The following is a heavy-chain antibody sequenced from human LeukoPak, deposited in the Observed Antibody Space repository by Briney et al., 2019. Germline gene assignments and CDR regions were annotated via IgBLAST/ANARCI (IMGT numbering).Heavy chain of an antibody. D-gene: IGHD1-14*01. CDR3: ARQPGGTAAFDV. V-gene: IGHV4-59*08. Sequence: KSSETLSLTCTVSGGSLNSYYWSWIRQPPGKRLEWIGYISYTGGEINYNPSLKSRLTLSVDTSKHQFSLMLTSVTAADTAIYYCARQPGGTAAFDVWAQGTMVTVSS. CDR1: GGSLNSYY. J-gene: IGHJ3*01. CDR2: ISYTGGEI.